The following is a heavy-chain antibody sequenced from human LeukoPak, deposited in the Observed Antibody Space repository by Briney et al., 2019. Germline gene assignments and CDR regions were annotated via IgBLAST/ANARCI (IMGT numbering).Heavy chain of an antibody. Sequence: GGSLRLSCAASGFTFSSYSMNWVRQAPGKGLEWISYISGTSSNIYYADSVKGRFTISRDNAKNSLYLQMNSLRDEDTAIYYCARKGDYHDYWGQGTLVTVSS. CDR1: GFTFSSYS. CDR3: ARKGDYHDY. J-gene: IGHJ4*02. V-gene: IGHV3-48*02. CDR2: ISGTSSNI.